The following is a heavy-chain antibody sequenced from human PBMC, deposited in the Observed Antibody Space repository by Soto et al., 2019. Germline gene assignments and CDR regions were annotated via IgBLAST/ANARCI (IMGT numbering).Heavy chain of an antibody. Sequence: TLSLTCAVYGGSFSGYYWTWIRQPPGKGLEWIGEVHHSGIINYNPSFKSRVTISVDTSKNQFSLHLSSVTAADTAVYYCARGVRSGSLTDWFDPWGQGTLVTVSS. V-gene: IGHV4-34*01. CDR3: ARGVRSGSLTDWFDP. J-gene: IGHJ5*02. CDR1: GGSFSGYY. CDR2: VHHSGII. D-gene: IGHD3-10*01.